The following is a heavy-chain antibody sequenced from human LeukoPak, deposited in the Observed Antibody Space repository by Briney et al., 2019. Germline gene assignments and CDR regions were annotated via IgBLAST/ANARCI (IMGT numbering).Heavy chain of an antibody. CDR3: ARGIVLWFGESDYYYYYMDV. Sequence: SVKVSCKASGGTFSSYAISWVRQAPGQGLEWMGRIIPIFGTANYAQKFQGRVTITTDESTSTAYMELSSLRSEDTAVYYCARGIVLWFGESDYYYYYMDVWGKGTTVTVSS. D-gene: IGHD3-10*01. V-gene: IGHV1-69*05. J-gene: IGHJ6*03. CDR2: IIPIFGTA. CDR1: GGTFSSYA.